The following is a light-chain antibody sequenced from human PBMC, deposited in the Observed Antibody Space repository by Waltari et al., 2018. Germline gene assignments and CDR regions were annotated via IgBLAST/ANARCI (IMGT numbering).Light chain of an antibody. CDR3: QQYNNWLEWT. CDR1: QSVSSN. CDR2: GAS. J-gene: IGKJ1*01. Sequence: EIVMTQSPATLSVSPGERATLSCRASQSVSSNLAWYQQKPGQAPRLLIYGASTRATGIPARFSGSGSGTEFTLTISSMQSEDFAVYYCQQYNNWLEWTFGQVTKVEIK. V-gene: IGKV3-15*01.